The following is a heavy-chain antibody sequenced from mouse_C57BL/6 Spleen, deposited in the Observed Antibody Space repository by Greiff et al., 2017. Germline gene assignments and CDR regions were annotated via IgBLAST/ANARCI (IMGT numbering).Heavy chain of an antibody. Sequence: QVQLQQPGAELVKPGASVKLSCKASGYTFTSYWMHWVKQRPGQGLEWIGMIHPNSGSTNYNEKFKSKATLTVDKSSSTAYMQLSSLTSEDSAVYYCAREGYYGNPYYYAMDYCGQGTSVTVSS. V-gene: IGHV1-64*01. CDR3: AREGYYGNPYYYAMDY. J-gene: IGHJ4*01. CDR2: IHPNSGST. CDR1: GYTFTSYW. D-gene: IGHD1-1*01.